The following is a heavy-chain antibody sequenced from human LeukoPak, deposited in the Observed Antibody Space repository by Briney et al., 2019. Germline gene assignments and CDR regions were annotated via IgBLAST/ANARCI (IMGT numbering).Heavy chain of an antibody. D-gene: IGHD2-15*01. Sequence: GGSLRLSCAASGFTFSNAWMSWVRQAPGKGLEWVGRIKSKTDGGTTDYAAPVKGRFTISRDDSKNTLYLQMNSLKAEDTAVYYCARELYPGSGHRGGYYYGMDVWGRGTTATVSS. J-gene: IGHJ6*02. CDR1: GFTFSNAW. CDR2: IKSKTDGGTT. V-gene: IGHV3-15*01. CDR3: ARELYPGSGHRGGYYYGMDV.